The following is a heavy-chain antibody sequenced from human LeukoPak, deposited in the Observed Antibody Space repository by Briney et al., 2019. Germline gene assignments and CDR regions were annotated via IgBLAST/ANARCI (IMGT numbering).Heavy chain of an antibody. CDR3: TRGGSMVRGVL. Sequence: GGSLRLSCAASGFIFSSDFMNWVRQAPGKGLEWVSAMNSGGSTFYADSVKGRFIISRDKSRNMLYFQMNSLRVDDTAVYYCTRGGSMVRGVLWGQGTLVTVSS. D-gene: IGHD3-10*01. V-gene: IGHV3-53*01. J-gene: IGHJ4*02. CDR1: GFIFSSDF. CDR2: MNSGGST.